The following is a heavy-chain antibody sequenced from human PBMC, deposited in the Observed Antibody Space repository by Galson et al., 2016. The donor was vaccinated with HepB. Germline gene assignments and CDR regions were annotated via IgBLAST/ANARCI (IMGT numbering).Heavy chain of an antibody. CDR1: NFTFSDYA. D-gene: IGHD6-19*01. J-gene: IGHJ4*02. Sequence: SLRLSCAASNFTFSDYAMSWVRQGPGRGLQWVSGISDSGDSTYHAGSVKGRFTISRDNSKNTLFLEMNSLTAADTAVYFCGRDPHSSGWSGVMGYIDYWGQGTLVTVSS. V-gene: IGHV3-23*01. CDR3: GRDPHSSGWSGVMGYIDY. CDR2: ISDSGDST.